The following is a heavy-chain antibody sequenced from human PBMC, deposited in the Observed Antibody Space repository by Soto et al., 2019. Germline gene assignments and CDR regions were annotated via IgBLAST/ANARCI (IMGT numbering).Heavy chain of an antibody. CDR2: INHSGST. CDR1: GGSFSDYY. Sequence: PSVPLSLTCAVYGGSFSDYYWSWIRQPPGKGLEWIGEINHSGSTNYNPSLKSRVTISVDTSKNQFSLKLSSVTAADTAVYYCARGWIDPIAAATPFGYWGQGTLVTVSS. CDR3: ARGWIDPIAAATPFGY. V-gene: IGHV4-34*01. J-gene: IGHJ4*02. D-gene: IGHD6-13*01.